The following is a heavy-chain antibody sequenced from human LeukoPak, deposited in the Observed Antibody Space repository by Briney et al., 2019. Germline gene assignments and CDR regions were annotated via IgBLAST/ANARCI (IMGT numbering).Heavy chain of an antibody. D-gene: IGHD3-22*01. V-gene: IGHV3-23*01. CDR2: VSGSGGNT. CDR3: AKEISDYYDSSGYDY. CDR1: GFTFSGYA. J-gene: IGHJ4*02. Sequence: GGSLRLSCEASGFTFSGYAMSWVRQAPGKGLEWVSRVSGSGGNTYYADSVKGRFTISRDNSNNTLYLQMNSLRAEDMAVYYCAKEISDYYDSSGYDYWGQGTLVTVSS.